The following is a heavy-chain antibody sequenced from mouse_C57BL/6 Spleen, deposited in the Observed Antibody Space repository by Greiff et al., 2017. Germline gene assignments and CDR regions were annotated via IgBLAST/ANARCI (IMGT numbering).Heavy chain of an antibody. D-gene: IGHD2-3*01. CDR3: ARYGDGHSVGY. Sequence: QVQLQQPGAELVMPGASVKLSCKASGYTFTSYWMHWVKQRPGQGLEWIGEIDPSDSYANYNQKFKGKSTLTVDKSSSTSYMQLNSLTSEDSAVYYCARYGDGHSVGYWGQGTTLTVSS. CDR2: IDPSDSYA. CDR1: GYTFTSYW. V-gene: IGHV1-69*01. J-gene: IGHJ2*01.